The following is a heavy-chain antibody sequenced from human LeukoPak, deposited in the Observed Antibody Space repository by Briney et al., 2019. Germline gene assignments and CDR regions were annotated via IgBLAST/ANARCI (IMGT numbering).Heavy chain of an antibody. CDR3: AKGGRSGSFDY. J-gene: IGHJ4*02. CDR1: GFIFSSYA. CDR2: VGGTGTGT. Sequence: GGSLRLSCAASGFIFSSYAMTWVRQAPGKGLEWVSTVGGTGTGTYYADSVKVRFTISRDNSKNTLYLQMNNLRGDDTAVYYCAKGGRSGSFDYWGQETLVTVSS. V-gene: IGHV3-23*01. D-gene: IGHD1-26*01.